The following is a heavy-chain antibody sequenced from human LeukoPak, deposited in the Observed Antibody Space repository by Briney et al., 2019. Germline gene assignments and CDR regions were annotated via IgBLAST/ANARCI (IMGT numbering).Heavy chain of an antibody. CDR2: ISAGGDLT. Sequence: GGSLRLSCAVSGFIFKDFPMTWVRQAPGKGLEWLSGISAGGDLTFHADSLKGRFTISRDNSKNTLYLQMNSLRAEDTAVYYCAKDGQGSGWGTYWGQGTLVTVSS. CDR1: GFIFKDFP. CDR3: AKDGQGSGWGTY. V-gene: IGHV3-23*01. J-gene: IGHJ4*02. D-gene: IGHD6-19*01.